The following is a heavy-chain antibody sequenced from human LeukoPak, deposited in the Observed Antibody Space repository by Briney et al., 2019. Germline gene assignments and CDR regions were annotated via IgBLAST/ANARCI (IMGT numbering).Heavy chain of an antibody. CDR3: ARGPRIQLWSDAFDI. CDR1: GGSLSRYY. V-gene: IGHV4-59*01. CDR2: IHYSGST. J-gene: IGHJ3*02. D-gene: IGHD5-18*01. Sequence: PSETLSLTCTVSGGSLSRYYSSWIRQPPRKGLEWIGYIHYSGSTNYNPSPKRRVPISVDTSKNQYSPKLSSETAADTAVYYCARGPRIQLWSDAFDIWGQATMVTVSS.